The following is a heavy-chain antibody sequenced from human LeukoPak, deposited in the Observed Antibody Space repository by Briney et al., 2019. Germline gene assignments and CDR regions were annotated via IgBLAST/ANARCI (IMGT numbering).Heavy chain of an antibody. CDR2: IYYTGTT. CDR1: RGSITNSSCY. CDR3: VRHDGRGGATMGAFDS. D-gene: IGHD4/OR15-4a*01. Sequence: SETLSLTCAVFRGSITNSSCYWGWIRQPPGKGLEWIGGIYYTGTTYYSPSLNSRITISMDTSKNQFSLRLASVTAADTAVYYCVRHDGRGGATMGAFDSWGQGSLVTVSS. J-gene: IGHJ5*01. V-gene: IGHV4-39*01.